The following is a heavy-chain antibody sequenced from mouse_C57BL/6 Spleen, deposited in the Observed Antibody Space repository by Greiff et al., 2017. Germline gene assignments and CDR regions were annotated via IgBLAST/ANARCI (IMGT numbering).Heavy chain of an antibody. CDR1: GFTFSDAW. J-gene: IGHJ1*03. V-gene: IGHV6-6*01. CDR2: IRNKANNHAT. Sequence: EVKVVESGGGLVQPGGSMKLSCAASGFTFSDAWMDWVRQSPEKGLEWVAEIRNKANNHATYYAESVKGRFTISRDDSKSSVYLQMNSLRAEDTGSDYCSSLSATWYFDVWGTGTTVTVSS. CDR3: SSLSATWYFDV.